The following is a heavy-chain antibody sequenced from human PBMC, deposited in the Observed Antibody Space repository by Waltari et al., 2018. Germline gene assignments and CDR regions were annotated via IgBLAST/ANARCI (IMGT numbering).Heavy chain of an antibody. J-gene: IGHJ4*02. Sequence: QVQLQESGPGLVKPSETLSLTCTVSGGSISSSYWSLIRQPPGKGRDWIGYIYYSGSTNYNPSLKSRVTISVGTSKNQVSLKLSSVTAADTAVYYCARSLIVAISPFDYWGQGTLVTVSS. D-gene: IGHD2-15*01. CDR1: GGSISSSY. CDR2: IYYSGST. CDR3: ARSLIVAISPFDY. V-gene: IGHV4-59*13.